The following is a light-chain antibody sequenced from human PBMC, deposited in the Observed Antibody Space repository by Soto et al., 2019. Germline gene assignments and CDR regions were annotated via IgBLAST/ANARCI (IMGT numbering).Light chain of an antibody. V-gene: IGKV1-39*01. CDR2: AAS. J-gene: IGKJ4*01. CDR3: QQSYSTPFT. Sequence: DIQMTQSPSSLSASVGARVTITCRASQSISSYLNWYQQKPGKAPKLLIYAASSLQSGVPSRFRGSGSVTDFTLTISSLQPEDFATYYCQQSYSTPFTFGGGTKVEVK. CDR1: QSISSY.